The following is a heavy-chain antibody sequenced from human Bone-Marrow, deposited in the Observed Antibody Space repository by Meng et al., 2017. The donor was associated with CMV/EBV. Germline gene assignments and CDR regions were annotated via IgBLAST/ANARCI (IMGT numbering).Heavy chain of an antibody. CDR2: LSAYNGNT. V-gene: IGHV1-18*01. CDR3: ARALRTSLGYYFDY. Sequence: QVQLVQSGAEVKKPGSSVKVSCNASGGTFSSYAISWVRQAPGQGLEWMGWLSAYNGNTNYAQKLQGRVTMTTDTSTSTAYMEVRSLRSDDTAVYYCARALRTSLGYYFDYWGQGTLVTVSS. D-gene: IGHD6-13*01. J-gene: IGHJ4*02. CDR1: GGTFSSYA.